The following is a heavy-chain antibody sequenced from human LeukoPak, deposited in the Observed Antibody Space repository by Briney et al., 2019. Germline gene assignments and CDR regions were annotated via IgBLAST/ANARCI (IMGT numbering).Heavy chain of an antibody. V-gene: IGHV3-23*01. Sequence: GGSLRLSCAASEFTFSSYSMSWVRQAPGKGLEWVSTISGSGGSTNYADSVKGRFTISRDNSKNTLYLQMNSLRADDTAVYYCAKVMAVATAPFENWGQGTLVIVSS. D-gene: IGHD4-23*01. J-gene: IGHJ4*02. CDR2: ISGSGGST. CDR3: AKVMAVATAPFEN. CDR1: EFTFSSYS.